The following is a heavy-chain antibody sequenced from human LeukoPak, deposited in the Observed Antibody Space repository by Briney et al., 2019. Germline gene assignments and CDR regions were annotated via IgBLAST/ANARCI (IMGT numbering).Heavy chain of an antibody. CDR3: ARGAAGYSYG. CDR2: INHSGST. Sequence: KPSETLSLTCAVYGGSFSGYYWSWIRQPPGKGLEWIGEINHSGSTNYNPSLKSRVTISVDTSKNQFSLKLSSVTAADTAVYYCARGAAGYSYGWGQGTLVTVPS. V-gene: IGHV4-34*01. CDR1: GGSFSGYY. D-gene: IGHD5-18*01. J-gene: IGHJ4*02.